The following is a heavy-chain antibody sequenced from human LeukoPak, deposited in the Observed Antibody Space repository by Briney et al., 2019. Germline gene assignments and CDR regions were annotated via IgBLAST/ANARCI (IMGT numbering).Heavy chain of an antibody. J-gene: IGHJ4*02. CDR3: AKDLDSSGYYIY. V-gene: IGHV3-23*01. Sequence: GGSLRLSCTASGFTFGDYAMSWVRQAPGKGLEWVSGISDTGGSTYYADTVKGRFTISRDNSKNTLFLQMNSLRAEDTAVYYCAKDLDSSGYYIYWGQGTLVTVSS. D-gene: IGHD3-22*01. CDR2: ISDTGGST. CDR1: GFTFGDYA.